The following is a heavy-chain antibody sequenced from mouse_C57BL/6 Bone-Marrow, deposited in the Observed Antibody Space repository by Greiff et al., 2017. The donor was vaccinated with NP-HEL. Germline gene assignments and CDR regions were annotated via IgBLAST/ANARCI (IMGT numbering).Heavy chain of an antibody. D-gene: IGHD2-3*01. V-gene: IGHV1-81*01. CDR2: IYHRSGNT. J-gene: IGHJ2*01. Sequence: QVQLQQSGAELARPGASVKLSCKASGYTFTSYGISWVKQRTGQGLEWIGEIYHRSGNTYYNEKFKGKATLTADKSSSIAYMELRSLTSEDSAVYFCARRDCYYVFDYGGQGTTLTVSS. CDR3: ARRDCYYVFDY. CDR1: GYTFTSYG.